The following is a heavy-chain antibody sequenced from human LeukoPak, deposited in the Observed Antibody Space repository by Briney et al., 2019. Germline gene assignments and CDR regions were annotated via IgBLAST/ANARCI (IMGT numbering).Heavy chain of an antibody. CDR1: GYSFTSYW. CDR3: ARLPGCSGGSCHEYYFDY. J-gene: IGHJ4*02. Sequence: GESRKISCKGSGYSFTSYWIGWVRQMPGKGLEWMGIIYRGDSGTRYSPSFQGQVTISADKSISTAYLQWSSLRASDTAMYYCARLPGCSGGSCHEYYFDYWGQGTLVTVSS. CDR2: IYRGDSGT. D-gene: IGHD2-15*01. V-gene: IGHV5-51*01.